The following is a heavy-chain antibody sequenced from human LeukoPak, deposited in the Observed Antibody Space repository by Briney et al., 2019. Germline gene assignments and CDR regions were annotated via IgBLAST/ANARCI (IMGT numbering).Heavy chain of an antibody. CDR3: ARNPRAGSGGAFDI. CDR1: GGSISSYY. D-gene: IGHD3-10*01. J-gene: IGHJ3*02. CDR2: IYTSGST. Sequence: SETLSLICTVSGGSISSYYWSWMRQPAGKGLEWIGRIYTSGSTNYNPSLKSRVTMSVDTSKNQFSLKLSSVTAADTAVYYCARNPRAGSGGAFDIWGQGTMVTVSS. V-gene: IGHV4-4*07.